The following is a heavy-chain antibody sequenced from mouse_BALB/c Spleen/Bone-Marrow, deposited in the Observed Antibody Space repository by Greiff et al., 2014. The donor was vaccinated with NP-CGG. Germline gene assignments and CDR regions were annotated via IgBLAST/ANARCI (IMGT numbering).Heavy chain of an antibody. Sequence: VQRVESGPELVKPGASVKMSCKASGYTFTDYIISWVKRRVGQGLEWIGEIYPGTGSTYYNEKFKGKATLTADKSSNIAYMQLSSLTSEDSAVYFCARRKNVWFAYWGQGTLVTVSA. CDR3: ARRKNVWFAY. CDR1: GYTFTDYI. V-gene: IGHV1-77*01. J-gene: IGHJ3*01. CDR2: IYPGTGST.